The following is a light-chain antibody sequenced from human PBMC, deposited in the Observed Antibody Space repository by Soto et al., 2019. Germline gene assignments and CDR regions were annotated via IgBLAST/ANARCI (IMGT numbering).Light chain of an antibody. Sequence: QLVLTQPPSVSGAPGQRVTISCTGSSSNIGAGYDVSWYQQLPGTAPKLLVYASRDRPSGVPDRFSGSKSGTSASLAITGLQAEDEADYYCQSYDNSLSGFFVFGTGTKVTVL. CDR3: QSYDNSLSGFFV. J-gene: IGLJ1*01. CDR2: ASR. V-gene: IGLV1-40*01. CDR1: SSNIGAGYD.